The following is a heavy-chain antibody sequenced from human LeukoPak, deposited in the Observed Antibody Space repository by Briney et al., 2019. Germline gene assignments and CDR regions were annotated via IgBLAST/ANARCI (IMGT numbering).Heavy chain of an antibody. CDR3: TRDGHGTFDM. J-gene: IGHJ3*02. CDR1: GFSLSNAY. V-gene: IGHV3-15*01. CDR2: IKNKADRGTT. Sequence: GGSLRLSCAASGFSLSNAYINWVRQAPGERLEWVGLIKNKADRGTTEYAAPVKDRFTVSRDDSKNTVYLQMSSLRTEDTAIYYCTRDGHGTFDMWGQGTMVTVSS.